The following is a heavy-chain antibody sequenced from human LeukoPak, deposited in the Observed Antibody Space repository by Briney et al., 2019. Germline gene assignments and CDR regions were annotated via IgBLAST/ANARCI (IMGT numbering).Heavy chain of an antibody. J-gene: IGHJ4*02. CDR3: AKPLSTVTTFDY. V-gene: IGHV3-23*01. D-gene: IGHD4-17*01. Sequence: PGGSLRLSCAASGFTFSAYAMSWVRQAPGKGLDWVSSISGSGGNTYYADSVKGRFTISRDNSKNTLSLQMNSLRAEDTALYYCAKPLSTVTTFDYWGQGTLVTVSS. CDR2: ISGSGGNT. CDR1: GFTFSAYA.